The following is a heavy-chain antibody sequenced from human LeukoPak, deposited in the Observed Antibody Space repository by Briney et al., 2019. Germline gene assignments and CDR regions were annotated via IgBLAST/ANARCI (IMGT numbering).Heavy chain of an antibody. CDR1: GGSISSNTNW. D-gene: IGHD2-8*01. V-gene: IGHV4-4*02. CDR2: IYHSGGT. J-gene: IGHJ6*03. CDR3: ATNGYYCMDV. Sequence: SETLSLTCAVSGGSISSNTNWWSWVRQPPGKGLEWIGEIYHSGGTNYNPSLKSRITISVDKSQNQFSLKVNSLTAADTAVYYCATNGYYCMDVWGKGTTVTVSS.